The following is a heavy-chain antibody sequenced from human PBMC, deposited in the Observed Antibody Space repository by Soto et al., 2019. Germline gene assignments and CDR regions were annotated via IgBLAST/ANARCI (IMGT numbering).Heavy chain of an antibody. Sequence: ASVKVSCKASGYTFTRYGISWVRQAPGQGLEWMGWISAYNGNTNYAQKLQGRVTMTTDTSTSTAYMELRSLRSDDTAVYYCARDGDIAATSDFDYWGQGTLVTVSS. J-gene: IGHJ4*02. V-gene: IGHV1-18*01. CDR2: ISAYNGNT. CDR1: GYTFTRYG. D-gene: IGHD5-12*01. CDR3: ARDGDIAATSDFDY.